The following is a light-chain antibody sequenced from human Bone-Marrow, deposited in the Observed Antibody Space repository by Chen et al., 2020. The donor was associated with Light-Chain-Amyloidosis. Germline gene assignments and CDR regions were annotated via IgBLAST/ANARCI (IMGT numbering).Light chain of an antibody. Sequence: VAVSPGQTARITCSGDDLPTKYAYWYQQKPGQAPVLVIHRDTERPSGISERFSGSSSGTTATLTISGVQAEDEADYHCQSADSSGTYEVIFGGGTKLTVL. J-gene: IGLJ2*01. CDR1: DLPTKY. V-gene: IGLV3-25*03. CDR3: QSADSSGTYEVI. CDR2: RDT.